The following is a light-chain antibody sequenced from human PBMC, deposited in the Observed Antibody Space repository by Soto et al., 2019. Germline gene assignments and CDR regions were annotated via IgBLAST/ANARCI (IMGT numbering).Light chain of an antibody. V-gene: IGKV1-39*01. J-gene: IGKJ2*01. CDR3: HQSYSMPNT. CDR2: AAS. Sequence: DIQMTQSPSSLSASVGDSVTITCRASQTINSYLNWYQQKPGRAPKLLIYAASSLKGGVQSRFSGSGSGTDFTLTISSLQSEDFATYYCHQSYSMPNTFGQGTKLEIK. CDR1: QTINSY.